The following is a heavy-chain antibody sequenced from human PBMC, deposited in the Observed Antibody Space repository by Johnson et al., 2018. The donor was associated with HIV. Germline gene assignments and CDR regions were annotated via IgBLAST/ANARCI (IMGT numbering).Heavy chain of an antibody. V-gene: IGHV3-7*04. J-gene: IGHJ3*02. D-gene: IGHD2-15*01. CDR2: INQDGSAK. Sequence: EQLVESGGGLVQPGGSLRLSCVTSEFIFSSYWMSWVRQAPGKGLEWVANINQDGSAKYYVDSVKGRFPISRDNSKNTLYLQMNILRAEDTAVYYCARGYCSGGNFGALDIWGQGTMVTVSS. CDR3: ARGYCSGGNFGALDI. CDR1: EFIFSSYW.